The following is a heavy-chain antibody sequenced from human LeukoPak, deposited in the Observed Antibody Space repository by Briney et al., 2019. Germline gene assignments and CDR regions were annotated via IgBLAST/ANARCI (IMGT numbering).Heavy chain of an antibody. CDR3: AREVGQIDY. CDR1: GYSISSGYY. CDR2: IYHSGST. V-gene: IGHV4-38-2*02. J-gene: IGHJ4*02. Sequence: PSETLSLTCAVSGYSISSGYYWGWIRQPPGKGLEWIGSIYHSGSTYYNPSLKSRVTISVDPSKNQFSLKLSSVTAADTAVYYCAREVGQIDYWGQGTLVTVSS.